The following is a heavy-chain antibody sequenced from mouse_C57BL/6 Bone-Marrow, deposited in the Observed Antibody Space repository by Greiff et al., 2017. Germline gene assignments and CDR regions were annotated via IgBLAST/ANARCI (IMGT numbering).Heavy chain of an antibody. CDR1: GYTFTSYW. CDR3: ARGDYYGSPYAMDY. CDR2: IDPSDSYT. J-gene: IGHJ4*01. V-gene: IGHV1-50*01. Sequence: QVQLQQPGAELVKPGASVKLSCKASGYTFTSYWMQWVKQRPGQGLEWIGEIDPSDSYTNYNQKFKGKATLTVDTSSSTAYMQLSSLTSEDSAVYYCARGDYYGSPYAMDYWGQGTSGTVSS. D-gene: IGHD1-1*01.